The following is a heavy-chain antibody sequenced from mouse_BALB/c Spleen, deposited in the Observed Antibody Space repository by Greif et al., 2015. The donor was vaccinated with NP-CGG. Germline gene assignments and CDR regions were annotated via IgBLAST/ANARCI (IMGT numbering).Heavy chain of an antibody. CDR2: INPSTGYT. V-gene: IGHV1-7*01. D-gene: IGHD1-1*01. CDR3: ARDYYGSSRGVGWYFDV. CDR1: GYTFTSYW. Sequence: VQLQQSGAELAKPGASVKMSCKASGYTFTSYWMHWVKQRPGQGLEWIGYINPSTGYTEYNQKFKDKATLTADKSSSTAYMQLSSLTSEDSAVYYCARDYYGSSRGVGWYFDVWGAGTTVTVSS. J-gene: IGHJ1*01.